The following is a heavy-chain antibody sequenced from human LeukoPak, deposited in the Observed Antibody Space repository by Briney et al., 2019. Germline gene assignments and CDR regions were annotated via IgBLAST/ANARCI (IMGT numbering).Heavy chain of an antibody. D-gene: IGHD2-15*01. Sequence: SETLSLTCAVSGGSISSSNWWSWVRQPPGKGLEWIGEIYHSGSTNYNPPLKSRVTISVDTSKNQFSLKLSSVTAADTAVYYCARGLAGAEGYYFDYWGQGTLVTVSS. CDR2: IYHSGST. J-gene: IGHJ4*02. CDR3: ARGLAGAEGYYFDY. V-gene: IGHV4-4*02. CDR1: GGSISSSNW.